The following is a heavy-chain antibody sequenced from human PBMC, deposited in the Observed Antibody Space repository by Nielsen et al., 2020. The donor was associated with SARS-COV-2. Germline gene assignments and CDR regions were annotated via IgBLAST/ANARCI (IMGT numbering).Heavy chain of an antibody. Sequence: GGSLRLSCAASGFTFSSYAMSWVRQAPGKGLEWVSAISGSGGSTYYADSVKGRFTISRDNSKNTLYLQMNSLRAEDTAVYYCARVYSSSWLRYYYYGMDVWGQGTTVTVSS. CDR1: GFTFSSYA. V-gene: IGHV3-23*01. CDR3: ARVYSSSWLRYYYYGMDV. D-gene: IGHD6-13*01. CDR2: ISGSGGST. J-gene: IGHJ6*02.